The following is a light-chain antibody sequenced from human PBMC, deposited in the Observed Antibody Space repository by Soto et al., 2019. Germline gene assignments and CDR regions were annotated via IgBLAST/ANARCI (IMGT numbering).Light chain of an antibody. CDR2: SND. CDR3: EAWDDSLSGPV. J-gene: IGLJ2*01. Sequence: QTVLTKPPSTPGTAGQRVTISCSGSGSNIGSNTVHWYQQLPGTAPKVVIHSNDQRPSGVPGRFSGAKSGTSASLAISGLQSEDEADYYCEAWDDSLSGPVFGGGTQLTVL. CDR1: GSNIGSNT. V-gene: IGLV1-44*01.